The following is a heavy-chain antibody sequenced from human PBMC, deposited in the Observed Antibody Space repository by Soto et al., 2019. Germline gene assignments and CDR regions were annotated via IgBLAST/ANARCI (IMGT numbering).Heavy chain of an antibody. V-gene: IGHV3-21*01. Sequence: RRLSCAASGFTFSGDAMNWVRQAPGKGLEWVSSISTTSTYIYYADSVKGRFTISRDNANNSLHLQMNSLRAEDTDVYYCTRDYVMDVWGQGTTVTVSS. CDR3: TRDYVMDV. J-gene: IGHJ6*02. CDR1: GFTFSGDA. D-gene: IGHD3-10*02. CDR2: ISTTSTYI.